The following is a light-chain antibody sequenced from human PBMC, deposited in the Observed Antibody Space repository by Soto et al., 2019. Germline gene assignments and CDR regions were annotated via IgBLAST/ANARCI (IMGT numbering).Light chain of an antibody. V-gene: IGLV2-14*01. J-gene: IGLJ2*01. CDR2: EVS. Sequence: QSALTQPASVSGSPGQSITISCTGTSGDVGAYNYVSWYQQHPGKAPKLMSFEVSNRPSGVSNRFSGSKSGNTASLAISGLQADDEGDYYCSAYSNRSTVVFGGGTKVTVL. CDR3: SAYSNRSTVV. CDR1: SGDVGAYNY.